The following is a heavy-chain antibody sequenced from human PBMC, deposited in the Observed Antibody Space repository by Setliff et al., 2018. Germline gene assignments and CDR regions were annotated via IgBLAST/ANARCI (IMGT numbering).Heavy chain of an antibody. J-gene: IGHJ4*02. V-gene: IGHV4-59*01. CDR2: IHHSGKA. Sequence: PGGSLRLSCAASGFSFSDYDMSWMRQPPGKGLEWIVNIHHSGKAYYNPSLGSRVTISVDTSKNQFSLMLTSVTAADTAIYYCAGRPQNTPMGPCDYWGQGTLVTVSS. CDR3: AGRPQNTPMGPCDY. CDR1: GFSFSDYD. D-gene: IGHD5-18*01.